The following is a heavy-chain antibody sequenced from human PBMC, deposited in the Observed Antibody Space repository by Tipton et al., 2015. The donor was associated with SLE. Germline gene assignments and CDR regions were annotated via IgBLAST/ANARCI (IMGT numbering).Heavy chain of an antibody. CDR1: GGSFSGYY. Sequence: TLSLTCAVYGGSFSGYYWSWIRQPPGKGLEWIGEINHSGSTNYNLSLKSRVTISVDTSKNQFSLKLSSVTAADTAVYYCARDCGGSYLPLEEYYGMDVWGQGTTVTVSS. CDR3: ARDCGGSYLPLEEYYGMDV. D-gene: IGHD1-26*01. J-gene: IGHJ6*02. CDR2: INHSGST. V-gene: IGHV4-34*01.